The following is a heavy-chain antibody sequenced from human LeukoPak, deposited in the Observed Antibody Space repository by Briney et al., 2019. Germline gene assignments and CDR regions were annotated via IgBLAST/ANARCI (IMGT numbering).Heavy chain of an antibody. CDR2: INSDGSST. V-gene: IGHV3-74*01. CDR1: GFTFSSYW. Sequence: PGGSLRLSCAASGFTFSSYWMHWVRQAPGKGLVWVSRINSDGSSTSYADSVKGRFTISGDNSKNTLYLQLNSLRPEDTAVYYCARDQLAYSGYDTLFDYWGQGTLVTVSS. CDR3: ARDQLAYSGYDTLFDY. D-gene: IGHD5-12*01. J-gene: IGHJ4*02.